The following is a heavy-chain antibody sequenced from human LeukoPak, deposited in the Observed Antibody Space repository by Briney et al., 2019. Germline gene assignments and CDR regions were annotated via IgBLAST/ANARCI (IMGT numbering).Heavy chain of an antibody. CDR1: GGTFSNYA. CDR3: ARAQYSSGWYGYWFDP. V-gene: IGHV1-69*04. D-gene: IGHD6-19*01. J-gene: IGHJ5*02. Sequence: ASVKVSCRASGGTFSNYAISWVRQAPGQGLEWMGRIIPFLTITNYAQKFQGRVTMTRNTSISTAYMELSSLRSEDTAVYYCARAQYSSGWYGYWFDPWGQGTLVTVSS. CDR2: IIPFLTIT.